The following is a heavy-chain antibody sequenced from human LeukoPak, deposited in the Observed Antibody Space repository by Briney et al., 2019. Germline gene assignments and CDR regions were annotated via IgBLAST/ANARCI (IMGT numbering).Heavy chain of an antibody. CDR2: MNPNSGNT. D-gene: IGHD3/OR15-3a*01. Sequence: ASVKVPCKASGYTFSSYEINWVRQATGQGLEWMGWMNPNSGNTGYAQKFQGRVTMTKNTSITTAYMELSSLRSEDTAVYYCARALSWTTESYYYMDVWGKGTTVTVSS. CDR1: GYTFSSYE. CDR3: ARALSWTTESYYYMDV. J-gene: IGHJ6*03. V-gene: IGHV1-8*01.